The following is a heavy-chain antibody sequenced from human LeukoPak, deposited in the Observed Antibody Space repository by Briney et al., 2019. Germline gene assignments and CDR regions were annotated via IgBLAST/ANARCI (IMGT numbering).Heavy chain of an antibody. Sequence: PSETLSLTCAAYGGSFSGYYWSWIRQPPGKGLEWIGEINHSGSTNYNPSLKSRVAISVDTSKNQFSLKLSSVTAADTAVYYCARDAGSSTSQPHNWFDPWGQGTLVTVSS. CDR2: INHSGST. J-gene: IGHJ5*02. V-gene: IGHV4-34*01. CDR1: GGSFSGYY. CDR3: ARDAGSSTSQPHNWFDP. D-gene: IGHD2-2*01.